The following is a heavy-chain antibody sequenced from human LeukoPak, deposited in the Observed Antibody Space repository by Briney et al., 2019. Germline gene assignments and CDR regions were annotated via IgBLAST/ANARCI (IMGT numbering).Heavy chain of an antibody. Sequence: ASVKVSCKASGYTFTSYGISWVRQAPEQGLEWMEWISVYNGNTNYAQKLQGRVTMTTDTSTSTAYMELRSLRSDDTAVYYCARLPYYDILTGYYNYFDYWGQGTLVTVSS. D-gene: IGHD3-9*01. CDR3: ARLPYYDILTGYYNYFDY. CDR2: ISVYNGNT. CDR1: GYTFTSYG. V-gene: IGHV1-18*01. J-gene: IGHJ4*02.